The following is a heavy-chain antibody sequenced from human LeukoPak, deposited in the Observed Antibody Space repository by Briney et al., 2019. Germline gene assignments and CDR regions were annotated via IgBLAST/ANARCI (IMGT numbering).Heavy chain of an antibody. Sequence: PGGSLRLSCAASGFTFSSYSMNWVRQAPGKGLEWVSSISSSSSYIYYADSVKGRFTISRDNAKNSLYLRMNSLRAEDTAVYYCARGFDTMVRGVNDYWGQGTLVTVSS. CDR2: ISSSSSYI. CDR3: ARGFDTMVRGVNDY. CDR1: GFTFSSYS. D-gene: IGHD3-10*01. V-gene: IGHV3-21*01. J-gene: IGHJ4*02.